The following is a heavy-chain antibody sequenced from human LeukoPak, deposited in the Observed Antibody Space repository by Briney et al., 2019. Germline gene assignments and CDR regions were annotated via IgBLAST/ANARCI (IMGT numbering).Heavy chain of an antibody. CDR3: ASLSYCSGGSCYFNYFDY. J-gene: IGHJ4*02. CDR2: IYTTGTA. V-gene: IGHV4-4*07. D-gene: IGHD2-15*01. CDR1: GDFISGSY. Sequence: SETLSLTCTVSGDFISGSYWSWIRQPAGKGLEWIGRIYTTGTANYNPSLTSRVTMSVDTSKKQLSLKLNSVTAADTAVYYCASLSYCSGGSCYFNYFDYWGQGTLVTVSS.